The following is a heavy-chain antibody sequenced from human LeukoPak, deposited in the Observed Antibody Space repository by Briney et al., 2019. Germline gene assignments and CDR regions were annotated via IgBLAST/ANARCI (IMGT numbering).Heavy chain of an antibody. CDR3: ARSVRYYYYMDV. CDR1: GGSISSGGYY. Sequence: SQTLSLTCTVSGGSISSGGYYWSWIRQHPGKGLEWIGYIYYSGSTYYNPSLKSRVTLSVDTSKNQFSLKLSSVTAADTAVYYCARSVRYYYYMDVWGKGTTVTVSS. J-gene: IGHJ6*03. CDR2: IYYSGST. V-gene: IGHV4-31*03.